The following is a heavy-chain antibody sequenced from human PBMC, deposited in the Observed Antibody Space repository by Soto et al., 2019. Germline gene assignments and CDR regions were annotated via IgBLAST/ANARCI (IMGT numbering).Heavy chain of an antibody. CDR1: GFTFSSYA. Sequence: RGSLRLSCAASGFTFSSYAMSWVRQAPGKGLEWVSAISGSGGSTYYADSVKGRFTISRDNSKNTLYLQMNSLRAEDTAVYYCARDHGGEDYDFWSGYFRSYYGMDVWGQGTTVTVSS. D-gene: IGHD3-3*01. CDR3: ARDHGGEDYDFWSGYFRSYYGMDV. J-gene: IGHJ6*02. V-gene: IGHV3-23*01. CDR2: ISGSGGST.